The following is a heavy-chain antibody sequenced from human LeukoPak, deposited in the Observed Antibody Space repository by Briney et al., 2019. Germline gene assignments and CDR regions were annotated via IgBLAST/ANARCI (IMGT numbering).Heavy chain of an antibody. D-gene: IGHD3-10*01. CDR2: ISYDGSNK. CDR3: VRRGLKLLWFGELSY. CDR1: GFTFSSYA. Sequence: PGGSLRLPYAASGFTFSSYAMHWVRQAPGKGLEWVAVISYDGSNKYYADSVKGRFTISRDNSKNTLYLQMNSLRAEDTAVYYCVRRGLKLLWFGELSYWGQGTLVTVSS. J-gene: IGHJ4*02. V-gene: IGHV3-30*04.